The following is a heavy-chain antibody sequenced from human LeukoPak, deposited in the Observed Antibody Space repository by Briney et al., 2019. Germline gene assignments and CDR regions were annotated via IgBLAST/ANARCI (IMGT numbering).Heavy chain of an antibody. CDR1: GFTFDDYA. CDR3: AKDPTGYSSSWYGGGYFDY. D-gene: IGHD6-13*01. V-gene: IGHV3-9*01. CDR2: ISWNSGSI. J-gene: IGHJ4*02. Sequence: PGRSLRLSCAASGFTFDDYAMHWVRQAPGKGLEWVSGISWNSGSIGYADSVKGRFTLFRDNAKNSLYLQMNSLRAEDTALYYCAKDPTGYSSSWYGGGYFDYWGQGTLVTVSS.